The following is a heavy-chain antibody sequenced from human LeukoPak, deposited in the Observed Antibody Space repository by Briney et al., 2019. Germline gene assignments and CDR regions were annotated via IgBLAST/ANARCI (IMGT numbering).Heavy chain of an antibody. V-gene: IGHV3-7*03. CDR2: INHNGNVN. J-gene: IGHJ6*02. Sequence: GGSLRLSCAASGFTFSNYRIYWARQAPGKGLEWVASINHNGNVNYYVDAVKGRFTISRDNAKNSLYLQMSNLRAEDTAVYFCARGGGLDVWGQGATVTVSS. CDR1: GFTFSNYR. CDR3: ARGGGLDV. D-gene: IGHD3-16*01.